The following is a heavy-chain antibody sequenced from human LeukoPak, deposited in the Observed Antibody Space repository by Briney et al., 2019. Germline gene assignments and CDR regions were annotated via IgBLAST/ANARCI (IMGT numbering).Heavy chain of an antibody. Sequence: RPGGSLRLSCVASGFTFDDYGMSWVRQAPGKGPEWVSGINWEDGSIGYADSVKGRFTISRDNAKNSLYLQMNSLRAEDTALYHCARGDGGDFWGQGTLVTVSS. CDR1: GFTFDDYG. CDR2: INWEDGSI. J-gene: IGHJ4*02. V-gene: IGHV3-20*01. CDR3: ARGDGGDF. D-gene: IGHD2-21*01.